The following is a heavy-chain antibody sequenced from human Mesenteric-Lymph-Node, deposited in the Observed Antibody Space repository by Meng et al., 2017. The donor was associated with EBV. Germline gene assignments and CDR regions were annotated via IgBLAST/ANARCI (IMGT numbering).Heavy chain of an antibody. V-gene: IGHV4-39*07. CDR2: IYYIRTT. CDR1: GGTIRKNGHW. J-gene: IGHJ4*02. D-gene: IGHD3-10*01. Sequence: VQVLEYVEEVVNPGETLYVIWNVSGGTIRKNGHWWAWIRQDQGRGLDWSGTIYYIRTTYYHPSLKSRVTISVDTSKNQFYLKLSSMTDEDTAVYYCAQEFYGSDYWGQGALVTVSS. CDR3: AQEFYGSDY.